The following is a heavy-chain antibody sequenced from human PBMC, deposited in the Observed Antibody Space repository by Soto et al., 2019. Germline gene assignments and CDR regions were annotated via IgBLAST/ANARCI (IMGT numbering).Heavy chain of an antibody. CDR1: GFTFSSYW. CDR3: ARVKIYDEGGYYYYYGMDV. CDR2: INSDGSST. Sequence: GGSLRLSCAASGFTFSSYWMHWVRQAPGKGLVWVSRINSDGSSTSYADSVKGRFTISRDNAKNTLYPQMNSLRAEDTAVYYCARVKIYDEGGYYYYYGMDVWGQGTTVTVSS. D-gene: IGHD3-16*01. J-gene: IGHJ6*02. V-gene: IGHV3-74*01.